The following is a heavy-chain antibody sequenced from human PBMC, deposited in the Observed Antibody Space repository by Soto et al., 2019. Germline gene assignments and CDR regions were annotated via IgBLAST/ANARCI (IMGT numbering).Heavy chain of an antibody. Sequence: ASVKVSCKASGGTFSSYTISWVRQAPGQGLEWMGRIIPILGTANYAQKFQGRVTITADKSTSTAYMELSSLRSEDMAVYYCAGDRDYCASGVCVYFDYWGQRTLVTVSS. CDR2: IIPILGTA. J-gene: IGHJ4*02. V-gene: IGHV1-69*08. CDR3: AGDRDYCASGVCVYFDY. CDR1: GGTFSSYT. D-gene: IGHD2-8*01.